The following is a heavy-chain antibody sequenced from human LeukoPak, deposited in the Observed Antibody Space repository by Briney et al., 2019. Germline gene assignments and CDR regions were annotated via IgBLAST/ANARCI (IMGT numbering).Heavy chain of an antibody. CDR1: GFTFSSYA. V-gene: IGHV3-23*01. CDR3: ARVGRYYDSSGRPFDY. D-gene: IGHD3-22*01. Sequence: GGSLRLSCAASGFTFSSYAMSWVRQAPGKGLEWVSTVRGGGVTIYYADSVKGRFTISRDNAKNSLYLQMNSLRAEDTAVYYCARVGRYYDSSGRPFDYWGQGTLVTVSS. J-gene: IGHJ4*02. CDR2: VRGGGVTI.